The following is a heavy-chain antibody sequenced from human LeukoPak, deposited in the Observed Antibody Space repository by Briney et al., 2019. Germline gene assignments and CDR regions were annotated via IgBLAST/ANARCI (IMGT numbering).Heavy chain of an antibody. Sequence: GRSLSLSCAASRFIFRNYSITWARQARGKGLEWVSDVRGSGYITYYADSVKGRFTISRDNSKNTLYLQMNSLRAEDTAVYYCAGGVGYCSGNNCYSGPRGIDRWGQGALVTVSS. CDR3: AGGVGYCSGNNCYSGPRGIDR. J-gene: IGHJ5*02. CDR1: RFIFRNYS. D-gene: IGHD2-15*01. V-gene: IGHV3-23*01. CDR2: VRGSGYIT.